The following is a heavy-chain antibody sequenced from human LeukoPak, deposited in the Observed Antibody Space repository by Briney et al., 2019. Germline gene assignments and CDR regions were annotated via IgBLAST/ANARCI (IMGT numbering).Heavy chain of an antibody. V-gene: IGHV3-21*01. CDR2: ISSSSSYI. D-gene: IGHD5-18*01. CDR3: ARDRSRIQLWLLD. J-gene: IGHJ4*02. CDR1: GFTFSSYS. Sequence: GGSLRLSCAASGFTFSSYSMNWVRQAPGKGLEWVSSISSSSSYIYYADSVKGRFTISRGNAKNSLYLQMNSLRAEDTAVYYCARDRSRIQLWLLDWGQGTLVTVSS.